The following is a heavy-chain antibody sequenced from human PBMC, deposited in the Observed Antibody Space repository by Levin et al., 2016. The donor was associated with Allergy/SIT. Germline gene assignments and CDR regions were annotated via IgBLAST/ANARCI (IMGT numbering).Heavy chain of an antibody. Sequence: GSLRLSCTVSGGSISSYYWSWIRQPPGKGLEWIGYIYYSGSTNYNPSLKSRVTISVDTSKNQFSLKLSSVTAADTAVYYCATGSEAVTTFGYWGQGTLVTVSS. V-gene: IGHV4-59*01. J-gene: IGHJ4*02. CDR2: IYYSGST. CDR1: GGSISSYY. D-gene: IGHD4-17*01. CDR3: ATGSEAVTTFGY.